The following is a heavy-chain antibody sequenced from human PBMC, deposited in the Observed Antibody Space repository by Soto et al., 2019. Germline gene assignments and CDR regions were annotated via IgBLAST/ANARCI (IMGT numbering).Heavy chain of an antibody. D-gene: IGHD2-2*01. V-gene: IGHV3-15*01. CDR3: STDPSKEEAAPNY. J-gene: IGHJ4*02. CDR2: IKSKTDGGTT. CDR1: GFTFSNAW. Sequence: GGSLRLSCAASGFTFSNAWMSWVRQAPGKGLEWVGRIKSKTDGGTTDYAAPVKGRFTISRDDSKNTLYLQMNSLKTEGPSVLYWSTDPSKEEAAPNYRGQGTLVTVSS.